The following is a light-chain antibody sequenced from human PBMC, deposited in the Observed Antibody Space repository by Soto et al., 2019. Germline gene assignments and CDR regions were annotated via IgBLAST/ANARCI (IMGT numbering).Light chain of an antibody. Sequence: EIVLTQSPGTLSLSPGERATLSCRASQSVSSTYLAWYQQKPGQAPRLLIYGASSRATAIPDRFRGSGSGTDFTLTISRLEPEDFAVHYCQQYGSSPMYTFGQGTKLEIK. CDR1: QSVSSTY. CDR3: QQYGSSPMYT. J-gene: IGKJ2*01. CDR2: GAS. V-gene: IGKV3-20*01.